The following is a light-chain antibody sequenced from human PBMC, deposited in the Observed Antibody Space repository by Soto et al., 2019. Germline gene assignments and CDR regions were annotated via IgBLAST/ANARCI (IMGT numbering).Light chain of an antibody. Sequence: DVVMTQSPLSLPVTLGQPASISCRSSQGLVYYDGNTYLNWFQQRPGQSPRRLIYQVSNRDSGVPDRFSGSGSGTDFTLKISRVEAEDVGLYYCMQGTHWPWTFGQGTKVELK. CDR3: MQGTHWPWT. V-gene: IGKV2-30*01. CDR2: QVS. CDR1: QGLVYYDGNTY. J-gene: IGKJ1*01.